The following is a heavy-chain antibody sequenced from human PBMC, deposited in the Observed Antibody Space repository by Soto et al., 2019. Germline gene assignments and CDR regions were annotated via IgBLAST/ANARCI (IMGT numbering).Heavy chain of an antibody. CDR3: ARDLGGYCSGGSCYTKPTGDFDY. Sequence: ASVKVSCKASGYTFTSYGISWVRQAPGQGLEWMGWISAYNGNTNYAQKLQGRVTMTTDTSTSTAYMELRSLRSDDTAVYYCARDLGGYCSGGSCYTKPTGDFDYWGQGTLVTVSS. V-gene: IGHV1-18*01. CDR1: GYTFTSYG. D-gene: IGHD2-15*01. CDR2: ISAYNGNT. J-gene: IGHJ4*02.